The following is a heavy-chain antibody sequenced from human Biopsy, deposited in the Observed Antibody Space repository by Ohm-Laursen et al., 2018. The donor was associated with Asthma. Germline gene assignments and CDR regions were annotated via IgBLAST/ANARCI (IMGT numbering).Heavy chain of an antibody. J-gene: IGHJ4*02. CDR3: VRHQYSSSWSTFDY. D-gene: IGHD3-22*01. CDR2: MYHSGSP. Sequence: SETLSLTCTVSGGSITSSSYYWGWIRQPPGKGMEWIGSMYHSGSPYYHPSLKSRATISVDTSKNQLSLKMSFVTAADTAVYFCVRHQYSSSWSTFDYWGQGALVTVS. CDR1: GGSITSSSYY. V-gene: IGHV4-39*01.